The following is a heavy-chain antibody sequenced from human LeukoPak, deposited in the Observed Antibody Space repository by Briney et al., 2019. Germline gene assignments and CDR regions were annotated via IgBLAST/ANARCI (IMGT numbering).Heavy chain of an antibody. Sequence: PGGSLRLSCAASGFTFSSYWMSWVRQAPGKGLEWVSSISSSTIYLYYADSVKGRFTISRDNSKNTLYLQMNSLRAEDTAVYYCVLSSGYYPRGMGFDYWGQGTLVTVSS. J-gene: IGHJ4*02. CDR1: GFTFSSYW. CDR3: VLSSGYYPRGMGFDY. V-gene: IGHV3-21*04. D-gene: IGHD3-22*01. CDR2: ISSSTIYL.